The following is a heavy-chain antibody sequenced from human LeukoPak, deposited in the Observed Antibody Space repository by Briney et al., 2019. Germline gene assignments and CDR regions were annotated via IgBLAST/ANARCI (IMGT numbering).Heavy chain of an antibody. CDR2: IYYSGST. J-gene: IGHJ4*02. CDR1: GGSFSGYY. D-gene: IGHD6-13*01. V-gene: IGHV4-31*11. Sequence: SETLSLTCAVYGGSFSGYYWSWIRQHPGKGLEWIGYIYYSGSTYYNPSLKSRVTISVDTSKNQFSLKLSSVTAADTAVYYCAASIAAAGTPNFDYWGQGTLVTVSS. CDR3: AASIAAAGTPNFDY.